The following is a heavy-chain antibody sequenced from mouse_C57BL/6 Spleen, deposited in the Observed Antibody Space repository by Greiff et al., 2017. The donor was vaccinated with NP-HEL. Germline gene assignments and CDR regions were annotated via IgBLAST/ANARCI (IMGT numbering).Heavy chain of an antibody. Sequence: EVQLVESGGGLVQPGGSMKLSCVASGFTFSNYWMNWVRQSPEKGLEWVAQIRLKSDNYATHYAESVKGRFTISRDDSKSSVYLQMNNLRAEDTVIYYCTAGSYFDYWGQGTTLTVSS. CDR3: TAGSYFDY. D-gene: IGHD6-1*01. V-gene: IGHV6-3*01. CDR1: GFTFSNYW. CDR2: IRLKSDNYAT. J-gene: IGHJ2*01.